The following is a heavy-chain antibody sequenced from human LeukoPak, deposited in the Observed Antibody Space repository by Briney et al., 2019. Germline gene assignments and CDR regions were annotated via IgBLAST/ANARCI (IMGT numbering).Heavy chain of an antibody. J-gene: IGHJ3*02. V-gene: IGHV3-30*03. CDR2: ISYDGSNK. Sequence: GGSLRLSCAASGFTFSNYGMHWVRQAPGKGLEWVAVISYDGSNKYYADSVKGRFTISRDNSKNTLYLQMNSLRAEDTAVYYCARGRILWFGEFHDAFDIWGQGTMVTVSS. D-gene: IGHD3-10*01. CDR1: GFTFSNYG. CDR3: ARGRILWFGEFHDAFDI.